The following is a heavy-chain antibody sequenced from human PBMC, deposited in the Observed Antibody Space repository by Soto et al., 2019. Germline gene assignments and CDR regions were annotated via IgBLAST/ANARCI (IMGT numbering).Heavy chain of an antibody. D-gene: IGHD3-9*01. CDR1: GGSISSEGYY. CDR2: FYYSGTT. CDR3: ARRHDILTGSDSFDV. Sequence: PSETLSLTCTLSGGSISSEGYYWTWIRQHPGKGLEWIGDFYYSGTTSYNPSLKSRLTISVDTSNNQFSLRLSSVTAADTAMYYFARRHDILTGSDSFDVWGRGTMVTVSS. J-gene: IGHJ3*01. V-gene: IGHV4-31*03.